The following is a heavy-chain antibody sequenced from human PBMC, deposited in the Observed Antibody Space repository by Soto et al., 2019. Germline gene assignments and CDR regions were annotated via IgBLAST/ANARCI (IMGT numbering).Heavy chain of an antibody. CDR1: GFSFTNAW. D-gene: IGHD1-1*01. CDR2: IKRKADGETA. CDR3: TTGVAGYNRFDY. J-gene: IGHJ4*02. V-gene: IGHV3-15*07. Sequence: VQLVESGGGLVKPGGSLRLSCVASGFSFTNAWMIWVRQAPGKGLEWVGHIKRKADGETADYATPVKGRFTISRDDSKNTVYLQMNSLKAEDTGVYYCTTGVAGYNRFDYWGQGTLVTVSS.